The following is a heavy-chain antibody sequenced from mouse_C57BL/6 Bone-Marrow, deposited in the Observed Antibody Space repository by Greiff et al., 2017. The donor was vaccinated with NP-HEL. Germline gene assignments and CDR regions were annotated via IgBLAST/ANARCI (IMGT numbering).Heavy chain of an antibody. CDR3: ARVYYCVRGYFDV. CDR2: INPGSGGT. J-gene: IGHJ1*03. CDR1: GYAFTNYL. D-gene: IGHD1-1*01. V-gene: IGHV1-54*01. Sequence: QVQLKQSGAELVRPGTSVKVSCKASGYAFTNYLIEWVKQRPGQGLEWIGVINPGSGGTKYNEKFKGKATLTADKSSSTAYMQLSSLTSEDSAVYFFARVYYCVRGYFDVWGTGTTVTVSS.